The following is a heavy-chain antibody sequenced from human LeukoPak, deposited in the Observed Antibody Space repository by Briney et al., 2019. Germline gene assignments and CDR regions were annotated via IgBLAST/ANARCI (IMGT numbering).Heavy chain of an antibody. J-gene: IGHJ4*02. CDR1: GGSFSGYY. Sequence: TSETLSLTCAVYGGSFSGYYWSWIRQPPGKALEWIGEINHSGSTNYNPSLKSRVPIPVDTPKNQTSLKLNPANAADPAGYYCGSFRGWADYWGQGTLVTVSS. CDR2: INHSGST. D-gene: IGHD6-19*01. V-gene: IGHV4-34*01. CDR3: GSFRGWADY.